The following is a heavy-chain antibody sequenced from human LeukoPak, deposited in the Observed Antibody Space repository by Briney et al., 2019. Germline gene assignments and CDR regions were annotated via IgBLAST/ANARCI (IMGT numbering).Heavy chain of an antibody. D-gene: IGHD2-21*01. Sequence: SVKVSCKASGGTFSSYTISWVRQAPGQGLECMGRIIPILGIANYAQKFQGRVTITADKSTSTAYMELSSLRSEDTAVYYCARAQGHTNFDYWGQGTLVTVSS. V-gene: IGHV1-69*02. CDR1: GGTFSSYT. CDR2: IIPILGIA. J-gene: IGHJ4*02. CDR3: ARAQGHTNFDY.